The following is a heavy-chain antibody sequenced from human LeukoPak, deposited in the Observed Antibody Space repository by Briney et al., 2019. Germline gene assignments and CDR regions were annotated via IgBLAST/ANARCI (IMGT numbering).Heavy chain of an antibody. Sequence: GGSLRLSCAASGFTFSSCWMSWVRQAPGKGLEWVASIKQDGSEKYYVDSVKGRFTISRDNAKNSLYLQMNSLRAEDTALYYCARAPGEGWFDPWGQGTLVTVSS. CDR3: ARAPGEGWFDP. CDR2: IKQDGSEK. J-gene: IGHJ5*02. CDR1: GFTFSSCW. V-gene: IGHV3-7*01. D-gene: IGHD4-17*01.